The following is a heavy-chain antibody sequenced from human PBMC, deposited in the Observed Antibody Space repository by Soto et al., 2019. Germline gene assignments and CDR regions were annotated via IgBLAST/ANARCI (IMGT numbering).Heavy chain of an antibody. CDR1: GYTFTGYY. CDR2: INPNSGDT. CDR3: ARSSDY. Sequence: ASVKVSCKASGYTFTGYYIHWVRQAPGQGLEWMGWINPNSGDTNYAQKFQGRVTVTSDTSITTAYMELSSLRSDDTAVYYCARSSDYWGHGTLVTVSS. V-gene: IGHV1-2*02. J-gene: IGHJ4*01. D-gene: IGHD6-6*01.